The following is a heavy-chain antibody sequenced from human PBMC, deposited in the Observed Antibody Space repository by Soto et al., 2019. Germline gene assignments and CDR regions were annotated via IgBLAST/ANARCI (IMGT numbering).Heavy chain of an antibody. CDR3: ARDRYWGNSDY. J-gene: IGHJ4*02. Sequence: PSETLSLTCTVSGGSISSGGYYWSWIRQHPGKGLEWIGYIYYSGSTYYNPSLKSRVTISVDTSKNQFSLKLSSVTAADTAVYYCARDRYWGNSDYWGQGTLVTVSS. CDR1: GGSISSGGYY. V-gene: IGHV4-31*03. D-gene: IGHD3-16*01. CDR2: IYYSGST.